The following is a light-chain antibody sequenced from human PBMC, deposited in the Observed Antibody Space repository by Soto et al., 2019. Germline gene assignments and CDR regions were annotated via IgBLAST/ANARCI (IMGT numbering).Light chain of an antibody. V-gene: IGKV3-15*01. Sequence: DIVMTQSPATLAVSPAARAALACGASHRVSSYLAWYQQKPGQAPRLLIYGAFTRAAGVPARFSGSGSGTEFTLTISSLQSEDSAVYFCQQYANWPKTFGQGTKVDIK. J-gene: IGKJ1*01. CDR1: HRVSSY. CDR3: QQYANWPKT. CDR2: GAF.